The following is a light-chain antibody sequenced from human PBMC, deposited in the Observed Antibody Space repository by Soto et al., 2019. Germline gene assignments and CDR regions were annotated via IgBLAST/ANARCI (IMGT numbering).Light chain of an antibody. J-gene: IGKJ1*01. CDR3: QHYNSYSEA. CDR1: QSVSSY. Sequence: EIVLKQSPGTLSLSQGERATLSCRASQSVSSYLAWYQQKPGQAPRFLIYGASTRATGIPARFSGSGSGTEFTLTISSLQPDDFATYYCQHYNSYSEAFGQGTKVDNK. CDR2: GAS. V-gene: IGKV3-15*01.